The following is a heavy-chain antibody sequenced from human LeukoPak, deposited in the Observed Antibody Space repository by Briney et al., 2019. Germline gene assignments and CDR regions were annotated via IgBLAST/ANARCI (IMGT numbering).Heavy chain of an antibody. V-gene: IGHV4-59*01. Sequence: SETLSLTCTVSGGSISSYYWSWIRQPPGKGLEWIGYIYYSGSTNYNPSLKSRVTISVDTSKNQFSLKLSSVTAADTAVYYCARASWFDPWGEGTLVTVSS. CDR3: ARASWFDP. CDR1: GGSISSYY. CDR2: IYYSGST. J-gene: IGHJ5*02.